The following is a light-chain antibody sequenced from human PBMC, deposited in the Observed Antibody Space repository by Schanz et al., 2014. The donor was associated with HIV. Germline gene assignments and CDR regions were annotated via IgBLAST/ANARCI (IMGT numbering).Light chain of an antibody. Sequence: QSALTQPASVSGSPGQSITISCTGTSSDVGGYNYVSWYQHHPGKAPKLMIYEGSKRPSGVSNRFSGSKSGNTASLTISGLQAEDEADYYCCSYAGSSPSVVFGGGTKLTVL. CDR1: SSDVGGYNY. V-gene: IGLV2-23*01. CDR3: CSYAGSSPSVV. CDR2: EGS. J-gene: IGLJ2*01.